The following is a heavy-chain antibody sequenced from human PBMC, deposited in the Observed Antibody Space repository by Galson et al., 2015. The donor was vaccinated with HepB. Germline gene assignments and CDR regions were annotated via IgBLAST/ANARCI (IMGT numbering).Heavy chain of an antibody. CDR2: ISGSGGST. CDR3: AKESGSPRGVNEIDY. V-gene: IGHV3-23*01. Sequence: SLRLSCAASGFTFSCYAMSWVRQAPGKGLEWVSAISGSGGSTYYADSVKGRFTISRDNSKNTLYLQMNSLRAEDTAVYYCAKESGSPRGVNEIDYWGQGTLVTVSS. D-gene: IGHD1-26*01. J-gene: IGHJ4*02. CDR1: GFTFSCYA.